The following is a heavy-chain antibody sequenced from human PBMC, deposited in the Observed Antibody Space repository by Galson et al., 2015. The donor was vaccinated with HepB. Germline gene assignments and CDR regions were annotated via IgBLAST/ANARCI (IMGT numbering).Heavy chain of an antibody. CDR3: ARDRRGFGGSSWYDVGDDAFDI. D-gene: IGHD6-13*01. CDR2: IIPIFGTA. CDR1: GGTFSSYA. V-gene: IGHV1-69*13. Sequence: SVKVSCKASGGTFSSYAISWVRQAPGQGLEWMGGIIPIFGTANYAQKFQGRVTITADESTSTAYTELSSLRSEDTAVYYCARDRRGFGGSSWYDVGDDAFDIWGQGTMVTVSS. J-gene: IGHJ3*02.